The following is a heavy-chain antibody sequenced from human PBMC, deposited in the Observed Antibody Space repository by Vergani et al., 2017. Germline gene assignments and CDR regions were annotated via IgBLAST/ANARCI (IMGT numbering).Heavy chain of an antibody. CDR2: IWYDGSNK. J-gene: IGHJ6*02. CDR1: GFTFSSYG. Sequence: QVQLVESGGGVVQPGRSLRLSCAASGFTFSSYGMHWVRQAPGKGLEWVAVIWYDGSNKYYADSVKGRFTISRDNSKNTLYLQMNSLRAEDTAVYYCARYLRRTDYDFWSGYYKSYYYYGMDVWGQGTTVTVSS. D-gene: IGHD3-3*01. V-gene: IGHV3-33*01. CDR3: ARYLRRTDYDFWSGYYKSYYYYGMDV.